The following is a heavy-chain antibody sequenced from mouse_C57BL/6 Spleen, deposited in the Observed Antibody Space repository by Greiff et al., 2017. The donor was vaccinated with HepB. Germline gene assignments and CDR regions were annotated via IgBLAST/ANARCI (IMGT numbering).Heavy chain of an antibody. J-gene: IGHJ3*01. V-gene: IGHV2-2*01. D-gene: IGHD1-1*01. CDR1: GFSLTSYG. CDR3: ATHYYGSSWFAY. CDR2: IWSGGST. Sequence: VQLQQSGPGLVQPSQSLSITCTVSGFSLTSYGVHWVRQSPGKGLEWLGVIWSGGSTDYNAAFISRLSISKDNSKSKVFFKMNSLQADDTAIYYCATHYYGSSWFAYWGQGTLVTVSA.